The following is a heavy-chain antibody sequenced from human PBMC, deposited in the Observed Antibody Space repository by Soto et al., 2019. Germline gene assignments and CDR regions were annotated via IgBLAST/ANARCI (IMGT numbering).Heavy chain of an antibody. V-gene: IGHV1-46*01. CDR1: GYTFTSYY. CDR3: ARRPENWNYYFDY. CDR2: INPSGGST. D-gene: IGHD1-7*01. Sequence: ASVKVSCKASGYTFTSYYMHWVRQAPGQGLEWMGIINPSGGSTSYAQKFQGRVTMTRDTSTSTVYMELSSLRSEDTSVYDCARRPENWNYYFDYWGQGTLVTVSS. J-gene: IGHJ4*02.